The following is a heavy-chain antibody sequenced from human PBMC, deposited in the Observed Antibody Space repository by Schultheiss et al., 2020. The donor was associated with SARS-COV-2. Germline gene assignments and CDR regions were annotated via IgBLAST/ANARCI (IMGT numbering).Heavy chain of an antibody. J-gene: IGHJ4*02. CDR3: ARDTGYCSGGSCYPDCFDY. Sequence: GESLKISCAASGFTFDSYALHWVRQAPGKGLEWVAVTSYDGSNKYYADSVKGRFTISRDNSKNTLYLQMNSLRAEDTAVYYCARDTGYCSGGSCYPDCFDYWGQGTLVTVSS. CDR2: TSYDGSNK. V-gene: IGHV3-30*04. D-gene: IGHD2-15*01. CDR1: GFTFDSYA.